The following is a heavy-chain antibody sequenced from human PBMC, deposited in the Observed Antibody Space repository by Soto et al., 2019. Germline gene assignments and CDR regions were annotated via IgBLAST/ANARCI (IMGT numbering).Heavy chain of an antibody. Sequence: GGSLRLSCAASGFTFSSYAMSWVRQAPGKGLEWVSAISGSGGSTYYADSVKGRFTISRDNSKNTLYLQMNSLRAEDTAVYYCAKVARMTWTVTTFAYFDYWGQGTLVTVSS. V-gene: IGHV3-23*01. D-gene: IGHD4-17*01. CDR1: GFTFSSYA. CDR3: AKVARMTWTVTTFAYFDY. CDR2: ISGSGGST. J-gene: IGHJ4*02.